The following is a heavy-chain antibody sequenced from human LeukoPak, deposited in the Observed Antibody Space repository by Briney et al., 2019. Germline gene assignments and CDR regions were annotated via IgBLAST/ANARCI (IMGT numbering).Heavy chain of an antibody. V-gene: IGHV3-33*01. CDR3: AGATPYYDFWSGYLEY. Sequence: GRALRLSCAASGFTFSSYGMHWVRQAPGKGVEGGAVIWYDGSNKYYADSVKGRFTISRDNSKNTLYLQMNSLRAEDTAVYYCAGATPYYDFWSGYLEYWGQGTLVTVSS. D-gene: IGHD3-3*01. CDR2: IWYDGSNK. CDR1: GFTFSSYG. J-gene: IGHJ4*02.